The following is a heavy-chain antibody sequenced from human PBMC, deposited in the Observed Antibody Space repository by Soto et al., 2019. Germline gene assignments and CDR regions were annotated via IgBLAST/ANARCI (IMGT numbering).Heavy chain of an antibody. D-gene: IGHD2-21*02. J-gene: IGHJ5*02. CDR2: IIPIFGTA. CDR3: ARVVYCGGDCYWGFDP. Sequence: QVQLVQSGAEVKKPGSSVKVSCKASGGTFSSYAISWVRQAPGQGLEWMGGIIPIFGTANYAQKFQGRVTITADESTSTAYMELSSLRSEDTAAYYCARVVYCGGDCYWGFDPWGQGTLVTVSS. CDR1: GGTFSSYA. V-gene: IGHV1-69*01.